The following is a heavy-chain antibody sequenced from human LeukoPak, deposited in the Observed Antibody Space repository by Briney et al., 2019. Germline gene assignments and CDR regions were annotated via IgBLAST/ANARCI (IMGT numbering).Heavy chain of an antibody. CDR3: ATTLGYCSGGSCYSSTFGLDY. CDR2: IYYSGST. J-gene: IGHJ4*02. Sequence: SETLSLTCTVSGGSISSGGYYWSWIRQHPGKGLEWLGYIYYSGSTYYNPSLKSRVTISVDTSKNQFSLKLSSVTAADTAVYFCATTLGYCSGGSCYSSTFGLDYWGQGTLVTVSS. V-gene: IGHV4-31*03. D-gene: IGHD2-15*01. CDR1: GGSISSGGYY.